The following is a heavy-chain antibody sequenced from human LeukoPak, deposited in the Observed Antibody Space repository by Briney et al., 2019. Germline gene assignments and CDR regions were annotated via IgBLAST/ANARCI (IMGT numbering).Heavy chain of an antibody. Sequence: SETLSLTCTVSGGSISSGGYYWSWIRQPPGKGLEWIGEINHSGSTNYNPSLKSRVTISVEPSKNQFSLKLSSVTAADTAVYYCARLGWGGSYFDYWGQGTLVTVSS. J-gene: IGHJ4*02. CDR3: ARLGWGGSYFDY. CDR1: GGSISSGGYY. D-gene: IGHD1-26*01. V-gene: IGHV4-39*07. CDR2: INHSGST.